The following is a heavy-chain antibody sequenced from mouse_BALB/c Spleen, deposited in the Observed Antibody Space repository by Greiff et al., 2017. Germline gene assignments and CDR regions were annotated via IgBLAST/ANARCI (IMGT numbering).Heavy chain of an antibody. CDR1: GYTFTSYW. V-gene: IGHV1S127*01. D-gene: IGHD1-1*01. CDR3: TRGNYYGSSYVGNDY. CDR2: IDPSDSYT. Sequence: QVQLQQPGAELVKPGASVKMSCKASGYTFTSYWMHWVKQRPGQGLEWIGVIDPSDSYTSYNQKFKGKATLTVDTSSSTAYMQLSSLTSEDSAVYYCTRGNYYGSSYVGNDYWGQGTTLTVSS. J-gene: IGHJ2*01.